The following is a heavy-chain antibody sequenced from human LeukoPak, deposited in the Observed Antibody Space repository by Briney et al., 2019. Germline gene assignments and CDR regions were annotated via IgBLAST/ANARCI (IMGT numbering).Heavy chain of an antibody. D-gene: IGHD3-10*01. CDR1: GGSISSSSYY. V-gene: IGHV4-39*07. CDR2: IYYSGST. CDR3: ARGIDYYRAFDI. Sequence: SGTLSLTCTVSGGSISSSSYYWGWIRQPPGKGLEWIGSIYYSGSTYYNPSLKSRVTISVDTSKNQFSLKLSSVTAADTAVYYCARGIDYYRAFDIWGQGTMVTVSS. J-gene: IGHJ3*02.